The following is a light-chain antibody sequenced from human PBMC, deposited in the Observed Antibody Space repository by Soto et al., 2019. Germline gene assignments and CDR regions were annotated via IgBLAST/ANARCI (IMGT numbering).Light chain of an antibody. CDR2: DVN. CDR1: SSDVGDYSY. CDR3: CSYAGSYPLV. J-gene: IGLJ2*01. V-gene: IGLV2-11*01. Sequence: QSVLTQPRSVSGSPGQSVTISCTGTSSDVGDYSYVSWYQQHPGKAPKFIIYDVNKRPSGVPDRFSGSKSGNTASLTVSGLQAEDEADYYCCSYAGSYPLVFGGGTKLTVL.